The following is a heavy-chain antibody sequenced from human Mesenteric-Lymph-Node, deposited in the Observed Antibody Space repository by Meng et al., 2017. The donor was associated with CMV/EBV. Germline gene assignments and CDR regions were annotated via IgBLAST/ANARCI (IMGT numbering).Heavy chain of an antibody. J-gene: IGHJ4*02. CDR1: GYTFISTH. V-gene: IGHV1-8*01. CDR2: MNPNSGQT. CDR3: ARGRRDSSSWLTLEY. Sequence: ASVKVSCKASGYTFISTHIYWVRQAPGQGLEWMGWMNPNSGQTGYAQKFQGRVSMTRNTFINTVYMELTSLRSEDTAVYYCARGRRDSSSWLTLEYWGQGTLVTVSS. D-gene: IGHD6-13*01.